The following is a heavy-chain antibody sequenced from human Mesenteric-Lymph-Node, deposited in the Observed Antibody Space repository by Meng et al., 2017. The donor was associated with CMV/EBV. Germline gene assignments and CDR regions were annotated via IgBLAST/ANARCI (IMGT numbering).Heavy chain of an antibody. J-gene: IGHJ6*02. CDR1: GFTFSSYA. CDR3: AKKYREALDV. CDR2: ISYDGSNK. V-gene: IGHV3-30-3*02. D-gene: IGHD5-18*01. Sequence: GGSLRLSCAASGFTFSSYAMHWVRQAPGKGLEWVAVISYDGSNKYYADSVKGRFTISRDNSKNTLYLQMNSLRAEDTAVYYCAKKYREALDVWGQGTTVTVSS.